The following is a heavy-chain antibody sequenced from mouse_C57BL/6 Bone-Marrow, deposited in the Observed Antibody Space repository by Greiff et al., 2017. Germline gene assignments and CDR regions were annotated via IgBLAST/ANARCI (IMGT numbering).Heavy chain of an antibody. CDR2: IDPENGGT. CDR1: GYTFTDYE. D-gene: IGHD1-1*01. J-gene: IGHJ1*03. CDR3: TRRTVVAKDDV. V-gene: IGHV1-15*01. Sequence: QVQLKESGAELVRPGASVTLSCKASGYTFTDYEMHWVKQTPVHGLEWIGAIDPENGGTAYNQKFKGKAILTADKSSSTAYMELRSLTSEDSAVYYCTRRTVVAKDDVWGTGTTVTVSS.